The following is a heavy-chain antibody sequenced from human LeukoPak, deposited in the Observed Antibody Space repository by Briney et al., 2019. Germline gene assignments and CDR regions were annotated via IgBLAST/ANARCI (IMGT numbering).Heavy chain of an antibody. V-gene: IGHV1-24*01. CDR3: VTAGYANWFDP. D-gene: IGHD2-8*01. CDR1: GNTLNELS. CDR2: FDPEDRKK. Sequence: ASVKVSCKVSGNTLNELSMHWVRQPAGKGLEWMGGFDPEDRKKIYAQKFQGRVALTEDTPTDTVHMELSSLISEDTAVYYCVTAGYANWFDPWGQGTLVVVSS. J-gene: IGHJ5*02.